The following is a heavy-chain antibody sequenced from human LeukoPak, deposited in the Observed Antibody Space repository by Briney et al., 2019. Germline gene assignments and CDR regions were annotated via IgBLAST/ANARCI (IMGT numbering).Heavy chain of an antibody. Sequence: GGSLRLSCTASGFTFSSFWMHWVRQAPGKGLVWVSRINSDGSSTNYADSVKGRFTISRDNAKSTLYLQMNSLTAEDTAVYYCVKVGSTYSLGAFDIWGQGTMVTVSS. V-gene: IGHV3-74*01. J-gene: IGHJ3*02. D-gene: IGHD1-26*01. CDR1: GFTFSSFW. CDR3: VKVGSTYSLGAFDI. CDR2: INSDGSST.